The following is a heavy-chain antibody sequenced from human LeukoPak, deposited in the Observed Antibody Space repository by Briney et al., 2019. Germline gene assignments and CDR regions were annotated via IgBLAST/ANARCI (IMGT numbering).Heavy chain of an antibody. CDR2: INPNSGGT. J-gene: IGHJ4*02. V-gene: IGHV1-2*02. Sequence: ASVKVSCKASGYTFTGYYMHWVRQAPGQGLEWMGWINPNSGGTNYAQEFQGRVAMTRDTSISTAYMELSRLRSDDTAVYYCARDLYDILTGYTDWGQGTLVTVSS. D-gene: IGHD3-9*01. CDR1: GYTFTGYY. CDR3: ARDLYDILTGYTD.